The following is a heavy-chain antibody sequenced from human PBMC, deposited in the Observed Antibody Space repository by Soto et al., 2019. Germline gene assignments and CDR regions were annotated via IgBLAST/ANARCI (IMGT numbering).Heavy chain of an antibody. CDR2: IRTRSITM. CDR1: GFIFSSYS. CDR3: ARDQDWSFDY. Sequence: GGSLRLSCAASGFIFSSYSMNWVRQAPGKGLEWVPYIRTRSITMNYADSVKGRFTISRDNARNSLYLQMNSLRAEDTAIYCCARDQDWSFDYWGQGILVTVSS. V-gene: IGHV3-48*01. D-gene: IGHD3-9*01. J-gene: IGHJ4*02.